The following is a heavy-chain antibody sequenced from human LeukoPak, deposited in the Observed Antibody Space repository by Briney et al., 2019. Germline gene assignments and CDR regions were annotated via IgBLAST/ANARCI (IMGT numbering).Heavy chain of an antibody. CDR3: ARDSTSWYVDY. CDR1: GFTFSSYD. Sequence: GGSLRLSCAASGFTFSSYDMHWVRQATGKGLEWVSAIGTAGDTYYADSVKGRFTISRDNSKNTLYLQMNSLRAEDTAVYYCARDSTSWYVDYWGQGTLVTVSS. D-gene: IGHD6-13*01. J-gene: IGHJ4*02. CDR2: IGTAGDT. V-gene: IGHV3-13*04.